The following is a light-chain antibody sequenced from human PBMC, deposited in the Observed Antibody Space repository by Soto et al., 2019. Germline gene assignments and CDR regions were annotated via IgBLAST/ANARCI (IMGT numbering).Light chain of an antibody. V-gene: IGKV3-20*01. CDR2: GAS. Sequence: EIVLTQSPGTLSLSPGERATLSCRASQSVSSSYLAWYQQKPGQAPRLLIYGASSRATGIPGRFSGSGSGTDFTLTISRLETEDFAVYYCQQYGSSPLYTFGQGTKLEIK. J-gene: IGKJ2*01. CDR3: QQYGSSPLYT. CDR1: QSVSSSY.